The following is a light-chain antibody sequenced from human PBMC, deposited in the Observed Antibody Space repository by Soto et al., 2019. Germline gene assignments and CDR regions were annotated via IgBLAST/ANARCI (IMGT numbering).Light chain of an antibody. CDR3: SSYTSSRTLV. CDR2: EVS. CDR1: SSDIGDYNY. J-gene: IGLJ1*01. V-gene: IGLV2-14*01. Sequence: QSVLTQPASVSGSPGQSITISCTGTSSDIGDYNYVSWYQQHPGKAPKLMIYEVSDRPSGDSNRFSGSKSGNTASLTISGLQAEDEADYYCSSYTSSRTLVFGTGTKVTAL.